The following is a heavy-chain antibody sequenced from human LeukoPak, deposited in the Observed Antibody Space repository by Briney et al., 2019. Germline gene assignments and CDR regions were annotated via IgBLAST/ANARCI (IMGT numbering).Heavy chain of an antibody. J-gene: IGHJ6*03. CDR2: IYHSGST. CDR1: GYSISSGYY. CDR3: ARGPTTQYYYYYYMDV. Sequence: PSETLSLTCTVSGYSISSGYYWGWIRQPPGKGLEWIGSIYHSGSTYYNPSLKSRITISVDTSKNQFSLKLSSVTAADTAVYYCARGPTTQYYYYYYMDVWGKGTTVTVSS. D-gene: IGHD5-12*01. V-gene: IGHV4-38-2*02.